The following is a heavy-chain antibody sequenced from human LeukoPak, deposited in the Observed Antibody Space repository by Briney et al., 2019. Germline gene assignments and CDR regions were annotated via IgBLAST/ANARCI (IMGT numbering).Heavy chain of an antibody. CDR1: GGSISTYY. CDR2: IYHSGST. D-gene: IGHD4-23*01. Sequence: PSETLSLTCIVSGGSISTYYWNWIRQPPGKGLEWIGYIYHSGSTNYNPSLQSRVTISVDTSKNQFSLNLNSVTAADTVVYYCARASIPPTTVVTPQGNWFDPWGQGTLVTVSS. J-gene: IGHJ5*02. V-gene: IGHV4-59*01. CDR3: ARASIPPTTVVTPQGNWFDP.